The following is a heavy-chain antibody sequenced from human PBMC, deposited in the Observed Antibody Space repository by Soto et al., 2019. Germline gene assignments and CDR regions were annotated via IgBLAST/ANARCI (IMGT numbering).Heavy chain of an antibody. Sequence: SETLSLTCTVSGGSISSDANFWSWIRQLPGRGLEWIGYISYTGRTYYTPSLNSRLTISLDTSKNLFSLRLSAVTAADTAVYFCARGSFSSSSSWFDPWGQGTLVTVSS. CDR2: ISYTGRT. CDR1: GGSISSDANF. D-gene: IGHD6-6*01. V-gene: IGHV4-31*03. J-gene: IGHJ5*02. CDR3: ARGSFSSSSSWFDP.